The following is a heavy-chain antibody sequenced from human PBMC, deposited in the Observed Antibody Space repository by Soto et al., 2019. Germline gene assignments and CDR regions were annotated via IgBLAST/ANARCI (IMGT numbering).Heavy chain of an antibody. CDR1: GFSFSSCA. J-gene: IGHJ4*02. V-gene: IGHV3-23*01. D-gene: IGHD3-16*01. Sequence: EVQVLESGGGLEQPGGSLRLSCAASGFSFSSCAMSWVRQAPGKGLEWVSGISGSGDGTYYADSVKGRFTISRDNSRNMLYRQMNRLRAGDRAVDYCAKESYHRRADFDYWGQGNLVTVSS. CDR3: AKESYHRRADFDY. CDR2: ISGSGDGT.